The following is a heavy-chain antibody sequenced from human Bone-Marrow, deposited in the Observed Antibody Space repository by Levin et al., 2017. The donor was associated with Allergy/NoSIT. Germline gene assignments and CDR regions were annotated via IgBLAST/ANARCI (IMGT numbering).Heavy chain of an antibody. CDR3: ARRTYYPYYFDP. CDR2: IYDTGTT. V-gene: IGHV4-59*08. Sequence: SETLSLTCTVSNGSISSYYWSWIRQSPGKGLEWIGYIYDTGTTTYNPSLKSRVTISADTSKNHFSLRLTSVTAADTAVYYCARRTYYPYYFDPWGQGTLVTVSP. J-gene: IGHJ4*02. CDR1: NGSISSYY. D-gene: IGHD1-26*01.